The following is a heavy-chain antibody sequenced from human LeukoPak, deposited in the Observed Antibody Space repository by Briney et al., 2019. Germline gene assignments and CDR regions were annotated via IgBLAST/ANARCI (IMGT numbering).Heavy chain of an antibody. CDR3: ARGPGVRGVHYYYYYMDV. CDR1: GGTFSSYA. D-gene: IGHD3-10*01. CDR2: IIPIFGTA. Sequence: SVKVSCKASGGTFSSYAISWVRQAPGQGLEWMGGIIPIFGTANYAQKFQGRVTITADESTSTAYMELSSLRSEDTAVYYCARGPGVRGVHYYYYYMDVWGRGTTVTISS. J-gene: IGHJ6*03. V-gene: IGHV1-69*13.